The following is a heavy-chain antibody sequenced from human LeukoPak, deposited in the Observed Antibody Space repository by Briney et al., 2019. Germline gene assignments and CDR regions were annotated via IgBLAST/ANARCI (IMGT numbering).Heavy chain of an antibody. J-gene: IGHJ4*02. V-gene: IGHV1-69*04. Sequence: VASVKVSCKASGGTFSSYAISWVRQAPGQGLEWMGRIIPILGIANYAQKFQGRVTITADKSTSTAYMELSSLRSEDTAVYYCARGGVLRFLEWSFDYWGQGTLVTVSS. CDR3: ARGGVLRFLEWSFDY. CDR2: IIPILGIA. CDR1: GGTFSSYA. D-gene: IGHD3-3*01.